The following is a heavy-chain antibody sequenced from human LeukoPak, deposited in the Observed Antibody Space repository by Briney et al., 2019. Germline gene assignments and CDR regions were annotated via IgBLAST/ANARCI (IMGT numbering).Heavy chain of an antibody. J-gene: IGHJ6*03. V-gene: IGHV4-39*01. CDR1: GGSISSSSYY. D-gene: IGHD3-22*01. CDR2: IYYSGST. Sequence: SETLSLTCTVSGGSISSSSYYWGWIRQPPGKGLEWIGGIYYSGSTYYNPSLKSRVTISVDTSKNQFSLKLSSVTAADTAVYYCARVRHSSAYYYYYYMDVWGKGTTVTVSS. CDR3: ARVRHSSAYYYYYYMDV.